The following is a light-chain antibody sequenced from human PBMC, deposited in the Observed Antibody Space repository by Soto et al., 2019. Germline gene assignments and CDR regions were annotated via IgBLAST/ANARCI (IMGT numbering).Light chain of an antibody. CDR3: QQYNKWPPYT. CDR2: GAS. Sequence: EIVMTQSQANLSVSPGERATLSCRASQSVSSNLAWYQQKPGQGPRLLIYGASTRATSIPARFSGSGSGTDFTLTINSLQSEDFAVYYCQQYNKWPPYTFGQGTKLEIK. V-gene: IGKV3-15*01. CDR1: QSVSSN. J-gene: IGKJ2*01.